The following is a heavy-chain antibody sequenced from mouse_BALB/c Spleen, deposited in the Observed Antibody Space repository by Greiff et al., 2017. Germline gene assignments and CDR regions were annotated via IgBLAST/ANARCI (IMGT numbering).Heavy chain of an antibody. CDR1: GFTFSSFG. V-gene: IGHV5-17*02. CDR3: ARGGPFAY. CDR2: ISSGSSTI. Sequence: EVQGVESGGGLVQPGGSRKLSCAASGFTFSSFGMHWVRQAPEKGLEWVAYISSGSSTIYYADTVKGRFTISRDNPKNTLFLQMTSLRSEDTAMYYCARGGPFAYWGQGTLVTVSA. J-gene: IGHJ3*01.